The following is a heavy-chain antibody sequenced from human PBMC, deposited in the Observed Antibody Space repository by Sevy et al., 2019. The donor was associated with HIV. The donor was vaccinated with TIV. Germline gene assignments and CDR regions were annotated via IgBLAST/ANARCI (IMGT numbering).Heavy chain of an antibody. CDR3: ARDSIPLVQGIIITPYYYGMDV. CDR2: ISAYDGNT. CDR1: GYTFNTFG. D-gene: IGHD3-10*01. V-gene: IGHV1-18*04. Sequence: ASVKVSCKTSGYTFNTFGINWVRQAPGQGLQWVGWISAYDGNTKLVQNLQGRVSMTTETSTSTVYMELKNLRSDDTAVYYCARDSIPLVQGIIITPYYYGMDVWGQGTTVTVSS. J-gene: IGHJ6*02.